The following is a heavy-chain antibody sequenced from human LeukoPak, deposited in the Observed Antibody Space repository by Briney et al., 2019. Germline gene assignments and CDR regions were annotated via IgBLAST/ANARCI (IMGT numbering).Heavy chain of an antibody. D-gene: IGHD3-22*01. J-gene: IGHJ4*02. V-gene: IGHV3-7*03. CDR3: AKTQYYYDSSGQYYFDY. CDR1: GFTFSSYW. CDR2: IKQDGSEK. Sequence: PGGSLRLSCAASGFTFSSYWMSWVRQAPGKGLEWVANIKQDGSEKYYVDSVKGRFTISRDNSKNTLYLQMNSLRAEDTAVYYCAKTQYYYDSSGQYYFDYWGQGTLVTVSS.